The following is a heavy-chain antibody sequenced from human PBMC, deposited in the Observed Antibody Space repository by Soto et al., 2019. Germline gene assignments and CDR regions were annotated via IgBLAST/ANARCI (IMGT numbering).Heavy chain of an antibody. CDR3: ARRVYGDWYFDL. CDR1: GGSISSSNW. Sequence: QVQLQESGPGLVKPSGTLSLTCAVSGGSISSSNWWSWVRQPPGKGLEWIGEIFHSGNTNYHPSLKSRVTISVDKSNSRFSLKLSSVTAADTAVYYCARRVYGDWYFDLWGRGTLVTVSS. CDR2: IFHSGNT. V-gene: IGHV4-4*02. J-gene: IGHJ2*01. D-gene: IGHD3-10*01.